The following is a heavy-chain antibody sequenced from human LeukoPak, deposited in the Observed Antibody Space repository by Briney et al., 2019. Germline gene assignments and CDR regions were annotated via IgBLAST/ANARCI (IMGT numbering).Heavy chain of an antibody. CDR2: INHSGST. Sequence: SETLSLTCAVYGGSFSGYYWSWIRQPPGKGLEWIGEINHSGSTNYNPSLKSRVTISVDTSKNQFSPKLSSVTAADTAVYYCARGGLLWFGDYFDYWGQGTLVTVSS. J-gene: IGHJ4*02. V-gene: IGHV4-34*01. D-gene: IGHD3-10*01. CDR3: ARGGLLWFGDYFDY. CDR1: GGSFSGYY.